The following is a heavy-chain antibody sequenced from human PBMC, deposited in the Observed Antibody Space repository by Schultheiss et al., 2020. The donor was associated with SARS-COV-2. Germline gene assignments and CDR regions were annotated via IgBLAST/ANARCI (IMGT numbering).Heavy chain of an antibody. CDR2: ISNSGHKT. D-gene: IGHD5-18*01. V-gene: IGHV3-23*01. CDR1: GFTFSNYG. J-gene: IGHJ6*02. Sequence: GGSLRLSCAASGFTFSNYGMGWVRQAPGKGLDWVSGISNSGHKTTYADAVKGRFSISRDNSNNRLYLQMNSLRAEDTAVYYCARDRFGYSYGPHLYYYGMDVWGQGTTVTVSS. CDR3: ARDRFGYSYGPHLYYYGMDV.